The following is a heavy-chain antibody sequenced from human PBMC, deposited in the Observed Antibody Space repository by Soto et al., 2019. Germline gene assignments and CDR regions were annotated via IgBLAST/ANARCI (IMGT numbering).Heavy chain of an antibody. Sequence: PGGSLRLSCAACGFTFSDYYITWIRQAPWKGLEWVSYISSSGSSIYYADSVRGRFTVSRHNAKNSLFLQMNSLRAEDTAVYYCAKDPTGEQWLGYFDCLGQGTLVAVSS. V-gene: IGHV3-11*01. CDR1: GFTFSDYY. D-gene: IGHD6-19*01. J-gene: IGHJ4*02. CDR3: AKDPTGEQWLGYFDC. CDR2: ISSSGSSI.